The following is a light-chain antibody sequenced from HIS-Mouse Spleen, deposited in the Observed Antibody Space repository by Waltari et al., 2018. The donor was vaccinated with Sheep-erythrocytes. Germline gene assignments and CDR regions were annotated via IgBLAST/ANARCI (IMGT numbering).Light chain of an antibody. CDR1: HGIRND. V-gene: IGKV1-6*01. CDR3: LQDYNYPYT. CDR2: AAS. J-gene: IGKJ2*01. Sequence: AIQMTQSPSSLSASVGDRVTITCRASHGIRNDLGWYQQKPGKAPKLLIYAASSVQSGVQERFSGSGSGTDFTLTISSLQPEDFATYYCLQDYNYPYTFGQGTRLEIK.